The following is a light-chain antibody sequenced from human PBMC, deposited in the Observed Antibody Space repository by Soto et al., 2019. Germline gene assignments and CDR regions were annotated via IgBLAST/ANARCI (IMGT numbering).Light chain of an antibody. J-gene: IGLJ3*02. V-gene: IGLV1-47*01. Sequence: QAVVTQPPSASGTPGQRVTISCSGSSSNIGGNYVYWYQHLPGTAPKVLIYKNNHRPSGVPDRFSGSKSDTSASLANSGLRSEDEAHYYCAVWDDSLSGVVFGGGTKLTVL. CDR2: KNN. CDR1: SSNIGGNY. CDR3: AVWDDSLSGVV.